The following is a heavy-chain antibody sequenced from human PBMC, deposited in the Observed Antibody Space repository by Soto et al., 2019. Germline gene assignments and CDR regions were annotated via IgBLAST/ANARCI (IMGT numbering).Heavy chain of an antibody. V-gene: IGHV3-30-3*02. Sequence: QVQLVESGGGVVQPGRSLRLSCAASGFTFITYAMHWVRQAPGKGLEWVAIISYDGSYTYYAGSVKGRFTISRDNSKNTLFLQMNSLRDEDTAVYYSAKSQRNYADCFYGLDVWGQGTTVTVSS. J-gene: IGHJ6*02. CDR3: AKSQRNYADCFYGLDV. D-gene: IGHD1-7*01. CDR2: ISYDGSYT. CDR1: GFTFITYA.